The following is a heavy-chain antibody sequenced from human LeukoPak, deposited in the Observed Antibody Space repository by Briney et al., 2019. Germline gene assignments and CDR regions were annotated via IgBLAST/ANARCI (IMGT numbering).Heavy chain of an antibody. CDR3: ARVVVATIDWFDP. J-gene: IGHJ5*02. V-gene: IGHV1-2*02. D-gene: IGHD5-12*01. CDR2: TDPSSGGT. CDR1: GYTFTGYY. Sequence: ASVKVSCRASGYTFTGYYVHWVRQAPGQGLEWMGWTDPSSGGTHYAQNFQGRVTMTRDTSISTAYMELSRLRSDDTAVYYCARVVVATIDWFDPWGQGTLVTVSS.